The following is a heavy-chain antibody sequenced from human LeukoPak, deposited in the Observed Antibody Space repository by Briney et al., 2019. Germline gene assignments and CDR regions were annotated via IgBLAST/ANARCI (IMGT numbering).Heavy chain of an antibody. Sequence: GGSLRLSCAASGFTFSIYWMNWVRQAPGKGLEWISYISTNSGTIWYADSVKGRFSISRDNAKNSLFLHMNSLRAEDTAVYYCVRDLTIVGVAQVHHWGQGTLVTVSS. CDR1: GFTFSIYW. CDR2: ISTNSGTI. J-gene: IGHJ5*02. CDR3: VRDLTIVGVAQVHH. V-gene: IGHV3-48*01. D-gene: IGHD1-26*01.